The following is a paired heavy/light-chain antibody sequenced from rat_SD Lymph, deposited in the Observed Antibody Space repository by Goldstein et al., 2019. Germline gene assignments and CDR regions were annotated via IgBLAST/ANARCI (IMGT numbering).Light chain of an antibody. J-gene: IGKJ1*01. V-gene: IGKV3S8*01. CDR3: QQSWNGPWT. CDR2: KAS. Sequence: DTVLTQSPALAVSPGERVTISCKASESVSTRMHWYQQKPGQQPKLLIYKASNLASGVPARFSGSGSGTDFTLTIDPVEADDTATYFCQQSWNGPWTFGGGTKLELK. CDR1: ESVSTR.
Heavy chain of an antibody. CDR1: GFTFSDYN. D-gene: IGHD1-10*01. Sequence: EVQLVESGGGLVQPGRSLKLSCAASGFTFSDYNMAWVRQAPKKGLEWVATIIYDGSRTYYRDSVKGRFTISRDNAKSTLYLQMDSLRSEDTATYYCATTITTDYFDYWGQGVMVTVSS. CDR2: IIYDGSRT. CDR3: ATTITTDYFDY. J-gene: IGHJ2*01. V-gene: IGHV5S10*01.